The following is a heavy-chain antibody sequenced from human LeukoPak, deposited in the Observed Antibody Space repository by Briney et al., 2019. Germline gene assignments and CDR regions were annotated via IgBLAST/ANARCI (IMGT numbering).Heavy chain of an antibody. CDR1: GGSISSSSYY. V-gene: IGHV4-39*01. CDR3: ARHPMSPSGLVMDV. CDR2: IYYSGST. J-gene: IGHJ6*03. D-gene: IGHD3-9*01. Sequence: WETLSLTCTVSGGSISSSSYYWGWIRKPPGKGLEWIGSIYYSGSTYYNPSLKSRVTISVDTFKNQFSLKLSSVTAADTAVYYCARHPMSPSGLVMDVWGKGTTVTVSS.